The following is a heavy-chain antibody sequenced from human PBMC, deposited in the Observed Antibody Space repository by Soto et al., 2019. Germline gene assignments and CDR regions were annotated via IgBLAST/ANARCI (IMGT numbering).Heavy chain of an antibody. D-gene: IGHD3-16*01. V-gene: IGHV3-30*19. CDR1: GFTFRSYV. CDR3: AVLGTTGGWDV. CDR2: TSYDGSNK. J-gene: IGHJ4*02. Sequence: QVQLVESGGGVVQPGTSLRLSCVGSGFTFRSYVIHWVRQAPGKGLEWVALTSYDGSNKYYDDSVKGRFTISRDNSRNTVELQMDNLGLEDTSRYYCAVLGTTGGWDVWGQGTLVSVSS.